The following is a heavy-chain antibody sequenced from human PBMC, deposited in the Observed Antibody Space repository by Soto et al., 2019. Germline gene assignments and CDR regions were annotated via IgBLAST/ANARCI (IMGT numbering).Heavy chain of an antibody. Sequence: PGGSLRLSCAVVGMTVSGKKYVAWVRQAPEKGLEWVSGVYDADGKYYADSVKGRFTTSRDSSKTIVYLEMNDLGPEDTAIYYCATWLQREHAYDVWGQGTTVTVSS. J-gene: IGHJ3*01. CDR2: VYDADGK. D-gene: IGHD1-1*01. CDR3: ATWLQREHAYDV. V-gene: IGHV3-53*01. CDR1: GMTVSGKKY.